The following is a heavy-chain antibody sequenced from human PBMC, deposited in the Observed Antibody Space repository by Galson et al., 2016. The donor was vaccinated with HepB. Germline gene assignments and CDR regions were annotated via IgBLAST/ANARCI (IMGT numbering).Heavy chain of an antibody. Sequence: SLRLSCAASGFTFSTYAMNWVRQAPGKGLEWVAGTRDNGGNTYYADSVKGRFTISRDNSKNTLYLQMNSLRAEDTAVYYCAKGVAGKGFDYWGQRPVVTVSS. CDR2: TRDNGGNT. J-gene: IGHJ4*02. CDR1: GFTFSTYA. V-gene: IGHV3-23*01. CDR3: AKGVAGKGFDY. D-gene: IGHD3-3*01.